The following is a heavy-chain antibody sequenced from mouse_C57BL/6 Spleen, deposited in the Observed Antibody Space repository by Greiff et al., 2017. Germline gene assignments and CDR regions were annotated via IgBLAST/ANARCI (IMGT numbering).Heavy chain of an antibody. V-gene: IGHV1-62-3*01. CDR2: IDPNSGGT. J-gene: IGHJ2*01. CDR3: ARLDYYGSSDYFYY. CDR1: GYTFTSYW. D-gene: IGHD1-1*01. Sequence: QVQLQQPGAELVKPGASVKLSCKASGYTFTSYWMHWVKQRPGRGLEWSGRIDPNSGGTKYNETFKSKATLTVDKPSSPAYMQLSSLTSEDSAVYYCARLDYYGSSDYFYYWGQGTTLTVAS.